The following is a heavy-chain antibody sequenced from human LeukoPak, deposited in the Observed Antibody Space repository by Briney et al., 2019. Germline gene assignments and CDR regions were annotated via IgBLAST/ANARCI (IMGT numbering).Heavy chain of an antibody. CDR3: AKAHYYDSSGYPEYFQH. J-gene: IGHJ1*01. D-gene: IGHD3-22*01. CDR2: IYSGGST. V-gene: IGHV3-53*01. Sequence: TGGSLRLSCAASGFTVSSNYMSWVRQAPGKGLEWVSVIYSGGSTYYADSVKGRFTISRDNSKNTLYLQMNSLRAEDTAVYYCAKAHYYDSSGYPEYFQHWGQGTLVTVSS. CDR1: GFTVSSNY.